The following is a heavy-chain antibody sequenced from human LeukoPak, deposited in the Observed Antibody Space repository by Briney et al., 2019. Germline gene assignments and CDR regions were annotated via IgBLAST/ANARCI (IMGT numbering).Heavy chain of an antibody. V-gene: IGHV4-34*01. CDR1: GGSFSGYY. CDR3: ARAYCSSTSCYTRRYYYYYMDV. Sequence: PSETLSLTCAVYGGSFSGYYWSWIRQPPGKGLEWIGEINHSGSTNYNPSLKSRVTISVDTSKNQFSLKLSSVTAADTAVYYCARAYCSSTSCYTRRYYYYYMDVWGKGTTVTVSS. D-gene: IGHD2-2*02. CDR2: INHSGST. J-gene: IGHJ6*03.